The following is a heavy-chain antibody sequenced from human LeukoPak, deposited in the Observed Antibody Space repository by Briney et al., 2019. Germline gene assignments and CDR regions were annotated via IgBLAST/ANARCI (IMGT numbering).Heavy chain of an antibody. CDR1: GXTFSDYY. D-gene: IGHD3-10*01. Sequence: PGGSLRLSCAASGXTFSDYYMNWIRQAPGKGLEWVSYISSSSTYTGYADSVKGRFTISRDNAKNSLYLQTNSLRDEDTAVYYCARGRGEFDYWGQGTLVTVSS. J-gene: IGHJ4*02. CDR3: ARGRGEFDY. V-gene: IGHV3-11*06. CDR2: ISSSSTYT.